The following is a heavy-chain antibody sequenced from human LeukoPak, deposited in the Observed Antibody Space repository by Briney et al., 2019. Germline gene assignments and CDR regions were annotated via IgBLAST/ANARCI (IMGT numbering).Heavy chain of an antibody. J-gene: IGHJ3*02. V-gene: IGHV1-24*01. D-gene: IGHD1-26*01. CDR1: GYTLTELS. CDR3: ATLTLVGATPSAFDI. Sequence: GASVKVSCNVSGYTLTELSMHWVRQAPGKGLEWMGGFDPEDGETIYAQKFQGRVTMTEDTSTDTAYMELSSLRSEDTAVYYCATLTLVGATPSAFDIWGQGTMVTVSS. CDR2: FDPEDGET.